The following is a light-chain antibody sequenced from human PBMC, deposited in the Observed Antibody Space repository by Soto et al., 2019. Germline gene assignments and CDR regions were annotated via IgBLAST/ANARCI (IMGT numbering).Light chain of an antibody. Sequence: DIQMTQSPSTLSASVGDRVTITCRASQSISSWLAWYRQKPGKAPKVLIYDASSFESGVPSRFSGSGFGTEFPLTITRLQPDDFATYYRQQYQTYSKTFGQATKVDIK. V-gene: IGKV1-5*01. J-gene: IGKJ1*01. CDR2: DAS. CDR1: QSISSW. CDR3: QQYQTYSKT.